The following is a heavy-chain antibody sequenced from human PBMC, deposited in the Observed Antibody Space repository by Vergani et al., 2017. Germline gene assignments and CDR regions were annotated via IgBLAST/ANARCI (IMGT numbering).Heavy chain of an antibody. CDR1: GGSFSVYY. CDR2: INDIGTT. CDR3: ARFRGPDIVGTAFDH. V-gene: IGHV4-34*01. Sequence: QVQLLQWGAGLLTPSETLSLTCGVHGGSFSVYYWSWIRQSPGKGLEWIGAINDIGTTNYNPALRSRVTISVDTSKTQFSLRLNSVTAADTAVYFCARFRGPDIVGTAFDHWAQGTLVTVSS. J-gene: IGHJ4*02. D-gene: IGHD5-12*01.